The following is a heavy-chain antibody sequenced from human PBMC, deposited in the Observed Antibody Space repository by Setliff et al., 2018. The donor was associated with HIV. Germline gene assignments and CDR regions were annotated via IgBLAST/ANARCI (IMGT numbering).Heavy chain of an antibody. CDR3: VGGGRAGEDY. CDR1: GFIFSSYA. J-gene: IGHJ4*02. V-gene: IGHV3-23*01. CDR2: ISGSGANT. Sequence: GGSLRLSCEASGFIFSSYAMSWVRQAPGKGLEWVSAISGSGANTYYADSVKGRFTISRDNSKNTLFLQMNSLRAEDTAIYYCVGGGRAGEDYWGQGTQVTVSS. D-gene: IGHD3-16*01.